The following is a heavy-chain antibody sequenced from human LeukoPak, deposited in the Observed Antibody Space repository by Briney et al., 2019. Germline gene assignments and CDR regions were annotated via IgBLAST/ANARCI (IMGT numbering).Heavy chain of an antibody. J-gene: IGHJ3*02. D-gene: IGHD2-15*01. CDR1: GDSVSSTSVA. Sequence: SQTLSLTCAISGDSVSSTSVAWNWIRQSPSRGLEWLGRTYYRSKWYNDCAVSAKSRITINPDTSKNQFSLQLNSVTPEDTAVYYCARKVVGGAFDIWGQGTMVTVSS. CDR2: TYYRSKWYN. CDR3: ARKVVGGAFDI. V-gene: IGHV6-1*01.